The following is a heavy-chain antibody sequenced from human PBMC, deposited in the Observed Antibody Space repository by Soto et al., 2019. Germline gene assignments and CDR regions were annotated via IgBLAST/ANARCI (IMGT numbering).Heavy chain of an antibody. D-gene: IGHD2-15*01. CDR3: ARDKRALPYCSGGSCYHEFDY. CDR1: GYTFTSYG. V-gene: IGHV1-18*01. CDR2: ISADNGNT. J-gene: IGHJ4*02. Sequence: QVQLVQSGAEVKKPGASVKVSCKASGYTFTSYGISWVRQAPGQGLEWMGWISADNGNTNNAQKLQGRVTMTTDTSTSTAYMELRSLRSDDTAVYYCARDKRALPYCSGGSCYHEFDYWGQGTLVTVSS.